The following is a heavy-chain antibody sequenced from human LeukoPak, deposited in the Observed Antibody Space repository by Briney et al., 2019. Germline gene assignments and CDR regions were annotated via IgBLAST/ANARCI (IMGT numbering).Heavy chain of an antibody. CDR3: VRAGDSSGYSDY. CDR1: GGSFSGYY. J-gene: IGHJ4*02. D-gene: IGHD3-22*01. V-gene: IGHV4-34*01. Sequence: SETLSLTCAVYGGSFSGYYWSWIRQPPGKGLEWIGEINHSGSTNYNPSLKSRVTISVDTSKNQFSLKLSSVTAADTAVYYCVRAGDSSGYSDYWGQGTLVTVSS. CDR2: INHSGST.